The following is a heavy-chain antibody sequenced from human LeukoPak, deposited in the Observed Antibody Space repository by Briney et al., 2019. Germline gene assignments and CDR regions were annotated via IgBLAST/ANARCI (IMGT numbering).Heavy chain of an antibody. CDR3: AIQLERLYLYAFDI. D-gene: IGHD1-1*01. CDR1: GGSFSGYY. CDR2: INHSGST. J-gene: IGHJ3*02. V-gene: IGHV4-34*01. Sequence: PSETLSLTCAVYGGSFSGYYWSWIRQPPGKGLEWIGEINHSGSTNYNPSLKSRVTISVDTSKNQFSLKLSSVTAADTAVYCCAIQLERLYLYAFDIWGQGTMVTVSS.